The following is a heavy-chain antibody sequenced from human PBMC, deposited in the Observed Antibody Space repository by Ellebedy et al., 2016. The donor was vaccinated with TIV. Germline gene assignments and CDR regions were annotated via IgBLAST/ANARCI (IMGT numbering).Heavy chain of an antibody. CDR1: GFTFSSYR. CDR3: ARVVAAAGRSGGGDY. J-gene: IGHJ4*02. D-gene: IGHD6-13*01. CDR2: ITSDGSDI. V-gene: IGHV3-74*03. Sequence: GESLKISCAASGFTFSSYRMHWVRQAPGKGLEWVSRITSDGSDIAYADSVRGRFTTSRDNAKNTLYLQMNSLRADDTAVYYCARVVAAAGRSGGGDYWGQGTLVTVSS.